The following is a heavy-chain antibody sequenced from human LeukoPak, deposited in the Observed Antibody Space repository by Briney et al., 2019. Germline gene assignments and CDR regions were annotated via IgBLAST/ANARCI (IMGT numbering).Heavy chain of an antibody. CDR1: GFTFSSYS. D-gene: IGHD6-25*01. CDR3: ARDLVRSGGYWFDP. Sequence: PGGSLRLSCAASGFTFSSYSMNWVRQAPGKGLEWVSYISSSSRTIYYADSVKGRFTISRDNAKNSLYLQMNSLRDEDTAVYYCARDLVRSGGYWFDPWGQGTLVTVSS. V-gene: IGHV3-48*02. J-gene: IGHJ5*02. CDR2: ISSSSRTI.